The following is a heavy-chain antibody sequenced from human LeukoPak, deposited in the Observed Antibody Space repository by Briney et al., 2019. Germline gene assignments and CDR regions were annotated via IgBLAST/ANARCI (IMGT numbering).Heavy chain of an antibody. CDR3: ARHGSTDYFDY. CDR1: GGSVSSGGYY. V-gene: IGHV4-61*08. Sequence: SGTRSLTCTVSGGSVSSGGYYWSWIRQPPGKGLEWIGYLYNSGSTNYNPSLKSRVTISVDTSKNQLSLRLSSVTAADTAVYYCARHGSTDYFDYWGQGTLVTVSS. D-gene: IGHD2-2*03. CDR2: LYNSGST. J-gene: IGHJ4*02.